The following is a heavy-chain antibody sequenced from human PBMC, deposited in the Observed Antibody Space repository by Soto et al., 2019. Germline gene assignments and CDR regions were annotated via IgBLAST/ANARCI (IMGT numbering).Heavy chain of an antibody. CDR2: IYPGDSDT. CDR1: GYSFTSYW. D-gene: IGHD6-13*01. J-gene: IGHJ3*02. Sequence: DSLTISCKGSGYSFTSYWIGLVGQMPGKGLEWMGIIYPGDSDTRYSPSFQGQVTISADKSISTAYLQWSSLKASDTAMYYCARPQAAAGNDAFDIWGQGTMVTVSS. CDR3: ARPQAAAGNDAFDI. V-gene: IGHV5-51*01.